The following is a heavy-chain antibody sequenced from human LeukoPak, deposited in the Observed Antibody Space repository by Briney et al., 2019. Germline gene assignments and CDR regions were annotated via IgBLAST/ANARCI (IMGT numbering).Heavy chain of an antibody. CDR2: IYPGDSDT. Sequence: GESLKISCKGSGYSFTSCWIGWVRRMPGKGLEWMGIIYPGDSDTRYSPSFQGQVTISADKSISTAYLQWSSLKASDTAMYYCARPHRDCTNGVCYSGAVYYFDYWGQGTLVTVSS. V-gene: IGHV5-51*01. CDR1: GYSFTSCW. J-gene: IGHJ4*02. CDR3: ARPHRDCTNGVCYSGAVYYFDY. D-gene: IGHD2-8*01.